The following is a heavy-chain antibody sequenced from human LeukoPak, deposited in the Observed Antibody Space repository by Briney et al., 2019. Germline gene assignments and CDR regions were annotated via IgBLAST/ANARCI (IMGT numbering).Heavy chain of an antibody. CDR2: IIPIFGTA. CDR1: GGTFSSYA. D-gene: IGHD2-8*01. CDR3: ARTGALMVYATDQFDY. J-gene: IGHJ4*02. V-gene: IGHV1-69*05. Sequence: SSVKVSCKASGGTFSSYAISWVRQAPGQGLEWMGRIIPIFGTANYAQKFQGRVTITTDESTSTAYMELSSLRSEDTAVYYCARTGALMVYATDQFDYWGQGTLVTVSS.